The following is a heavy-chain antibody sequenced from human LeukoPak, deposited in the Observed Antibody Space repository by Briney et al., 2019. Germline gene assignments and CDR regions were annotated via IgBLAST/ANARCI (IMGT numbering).Heavy chain of an antibody. V-gene: IGHV1-69*01. CDR1: GDTFSNYA. J-gene: IGHJ4*02. CDR3: ARGSGGDPSLDY. D-gene: IGHD4-17*01. Sequence: SVKVSCKTSGDTFSNYAINWVRQAPGQGLEWMGGIIPIFGTVNYAQSFQGRLTITADEPTITAYMELSSLRSEDTAVYYCARGSGGDPSLDYWGQGTLVTVSS. CDR2: IIPIFGTV.